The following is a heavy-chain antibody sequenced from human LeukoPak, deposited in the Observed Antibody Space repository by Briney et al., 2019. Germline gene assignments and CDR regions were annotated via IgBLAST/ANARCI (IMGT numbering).Heavy chain of an antibody. V-gene: IGHV3-33*01. J-gene: IGHJ4*02. CDR2: IWYDGSNK. Sequence: PGRSLRLSCAASGFTFSSYGMHWVRQAPGKGLEWVAVIWYDGSNKYYADSVKGRFTISRDNAKNSLYLQMNSLRAEDTAVYYCARGLGIYDFWSGYYGDYFDYWGQGTLVTVSS. D-gene: IGHD3-3*01. CDR1: GFTFSSYG. CDR3: ARGLGIYDFWSGYYGDYFDY.